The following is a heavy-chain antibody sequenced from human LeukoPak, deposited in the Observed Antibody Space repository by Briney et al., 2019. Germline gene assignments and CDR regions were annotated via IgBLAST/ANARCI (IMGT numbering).Heavy chain of an antibody. Sequence: PSETLSLTCTVSGGSISSYYWNWIRQPPGKGLEWIGYIYYSGSTNSSGSTNYNPSLKSRATILVDTSLNQFSLKLTSLTAADTAVYYCARGGRITMITYWGQGTLVTVSS. D-gene: IGHD3-22*01. CDR2: IYYSGSTNSSGST. CDR1: GGSISSYY. V-gene: IGHV4-59*01. CDR3: ARGGRITMITY. J-gene: IGHJ4*02.